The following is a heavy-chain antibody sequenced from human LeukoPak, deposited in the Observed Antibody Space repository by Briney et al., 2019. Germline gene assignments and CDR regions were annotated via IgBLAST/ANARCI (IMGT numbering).Heavy chain of an antibody. V-gene: IGHV4-38-2*02. CDR3: AKSNGYGLIDI. J-gene: IGHJ3*02. CDR2: IYHSGST. Sequence: SETLSLTCTVSGYSISSGYYWGWIRQPPGKGLEWIGSIYHSGSTYHNPSLKSRVAISVDTSKNHFSLKLNSVTAADTAVYYCAKSNGYGLIDIWGQGTMVTVSS. CDR1: GYSISSGYY. D-gene: IGHD3-22*01.